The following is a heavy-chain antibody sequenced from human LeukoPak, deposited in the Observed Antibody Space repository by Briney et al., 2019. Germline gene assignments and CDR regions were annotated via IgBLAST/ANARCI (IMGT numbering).Heavy chain of an antibody. J-gene: IGHJ4*02. CDR3: AKDIEVGATKIADLFDY. CDR1: GFTFSSYG. D-gene: IGHD1-26*01. CDR2: ISGSGGST. V-gene: IGHV3-23*01. Sequence: GGSLRLSCAASGFTFSSYGMSWVRQAPGKGLEWVSAISGSGGSTYYADSVKGRFTISRDNSKNTLYLQMNSLRAEDTAVYYCAKDIEVGATKIADLFDYWGQGTLVTVSS.